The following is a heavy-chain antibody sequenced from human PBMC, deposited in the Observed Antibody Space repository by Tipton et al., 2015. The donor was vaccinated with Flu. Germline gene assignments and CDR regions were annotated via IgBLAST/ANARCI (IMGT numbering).Heavy chain of an antibody. D-gene: IGHD2-15*01. J-gene: IGHJ3*02. CDR1: GYSFTNYG. V-gene: IGHV1-18*01. CDR2: ISPYSGDT. CDR3: ARGWQEYAFDI. Sequence: QLVQSGAEVKKPGASVKVSCKASGYSFTNYGISWVRQAPGQGLEWMGWISPYSGDTNFAQRLQDRVTMTTDSSTTTAYMELRSLKSDDTALYFCARGWQEYAFDIWGQVTMVTVSS.